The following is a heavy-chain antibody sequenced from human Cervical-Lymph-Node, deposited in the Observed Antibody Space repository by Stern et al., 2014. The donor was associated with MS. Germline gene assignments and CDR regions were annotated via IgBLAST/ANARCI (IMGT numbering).Heavy chain of an antibody. CDR2: IYYSGST. CDR3: AREVVGQYFDY. CDR1: GASISSGAYY. J-gene: IGHJ4*02. Sequence: VQLVESGPGLVKPSQTLSLTCTVSGASISSGAYYWSWIRQHPGKGLEWIGYIYYSGSTYYNPSLKSRVTISVDLSKSQFSLKLSSVTAADTAVYYCAREVVGQYFDYWGQGSLVTVSS. D-gene: IGHD2-15*01. V-gene: IGHV4-31*03.